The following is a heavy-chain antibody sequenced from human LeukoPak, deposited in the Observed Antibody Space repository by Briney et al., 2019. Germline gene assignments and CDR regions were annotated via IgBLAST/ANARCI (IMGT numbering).Heavy chain of an antibody. D-gene: IGHD6-13*01. CDR2: INTNTGNP. V-gene: IGHV7-4-1*02. CDR3: ASSFAGTFYYYYYGMDV. CDR1: GYTFTSYA. J-gene: IGHJ6*02. Sequence: ASVKVSCKASGYTFTSYAMNWVRQAPGQGLEWMGWINTNTGNPTYAQGFTGRFVFSLDTSVSTAYLQISSLKAEDTAVYYCASSFAGTFYYYYYGMDVWGQGTTVTVSS.